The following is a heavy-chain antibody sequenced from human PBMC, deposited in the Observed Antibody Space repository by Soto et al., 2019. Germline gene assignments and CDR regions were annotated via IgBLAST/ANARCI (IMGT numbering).Heavy chain of an antibody. J-gene: IGHJ4*02. CDR1: GFTFSSYA. CDR3: GRCTSTSCHLGSDY. V-gene: IGHV3-30-3*01. D-gene: IGHD2-2*01. Sequence: LRLSCAASGFTFSSYAMNWVRQAPGKGLEWVALISYDGSNKYYADSVRGRFTISRDSSTNTLFLQMNSLRAADTAVYYCGRCTSTSCHLGSDYWGQGTLVTVS. CDR2: ISYDGSNK.